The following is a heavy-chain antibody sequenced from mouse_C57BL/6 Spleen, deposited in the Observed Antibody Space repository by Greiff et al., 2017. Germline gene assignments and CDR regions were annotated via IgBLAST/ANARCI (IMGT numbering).Heavy chain of an antibody. V-gene: IGHV1-26*01. CDR1: GYTFTDYY. Sequence: EVQLQQSGPELVKPGASVKISCKASGYTFTDYYMNWVNQSHGKSLEWIGDINPNNGGTSYNQKFKGKATLTVDKSSSTAYMELRSLTSEDSAVYYCARSQEEAWFAYWGQGTLVTVSA. J-gene: IGHJ3*01. CDR2: INPNNGGT. CDR3: ARSQEEAWFAY.